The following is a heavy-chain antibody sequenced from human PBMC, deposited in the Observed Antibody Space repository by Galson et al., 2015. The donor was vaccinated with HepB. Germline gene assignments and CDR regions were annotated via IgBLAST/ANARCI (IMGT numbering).Heavy chain of an antibody. Sequence: SETMSLTCTVSGGSISISSYYWGWLRQPPGKGLEWIGSIYYSGSTYYNPSLKSRVTISVDTSKNQFSLKLSSVTAADTAVYYCARHTPYYYDSSGYYCLDYWGQGTLVTVSS. CDR2: IYYSGST. CDR1: GGSISISSYY. D-gene: IGHD3-22*01. CDR3: ARHTPYYYDSSGYYCLDY. J-gene: IGHJ4*02. V-gene: IGHV4-39*01.